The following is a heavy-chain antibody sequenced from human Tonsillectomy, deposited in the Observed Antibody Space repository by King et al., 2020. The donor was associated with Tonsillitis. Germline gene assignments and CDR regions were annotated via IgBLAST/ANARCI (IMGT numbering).Heavy chain of an antibody. J-gene: IGHJ4*02. CDR3: TNLHTDILTTYAIADY. CDR2: IKSKSEGGTT. CDR1: GSGFTFSKAW. Sequence: VQLVESGGGLVKPGGSLRLSCAASGSGFTFSKAWMSWVRPAPGKGLEWVGRIKSKSEGGTTDYAAPVKVRFTISRYDSKNTLYLQLNSLRSEDSAVYYCTNLHTDILTTYAIADYWGQGTLVTVSS. V-gene: IGHV3-15*01. D-gene: IGHD3-9*01.